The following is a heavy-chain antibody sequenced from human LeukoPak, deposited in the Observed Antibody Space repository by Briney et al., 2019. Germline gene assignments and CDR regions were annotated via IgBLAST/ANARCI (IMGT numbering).Heavy chain of an antibody. Sequence: ASVKVPCKASGYTFTSYGISWVRQAPGQGLEWMGWISAYNGNTNYAQKLQGRVTMTTDTSTSTAYMELRSLRSDDTAVYYCARKIGEYSGSYDNWFDPWGQGTLVTVSS. V-gene: IGHV1-18*01. CDR3: ARKIGEYSGSYDNWFDP. CDR2: ISAYNGNT. J-gene: IGHJ5*02. CDR1: GYTFTSYG. D-gene: IGHD1-26*01.